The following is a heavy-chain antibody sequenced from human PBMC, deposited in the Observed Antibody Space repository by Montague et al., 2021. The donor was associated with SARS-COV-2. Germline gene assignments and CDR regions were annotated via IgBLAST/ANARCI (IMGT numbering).Heavy chain of an antibody. D-gene: IGHD2-8*02. CDR1: GGSISRGYYY. J-gene: IGHJ4*02. CDR2: IYRSGSP. Sequence: TLSLTCTVSGGSISRGYYYWSWIRLPPGKGLEWIGRIYRSGSPNYXXXLESRVALSVDTSRNQFSLKMTSVTAADTAMYYCARGVGTVVVTVTGGFDSWGQGTLVIVSS. V-gene: IGHV4-61*02. CDR3: ARGVGTVVVTVTGGFDS.